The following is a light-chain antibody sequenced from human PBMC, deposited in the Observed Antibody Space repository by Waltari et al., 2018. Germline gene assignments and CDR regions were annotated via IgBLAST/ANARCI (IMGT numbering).Light chain of an antibody. J-gene: IGKJ1*01. CDR3: QKSSSTPPWT. Sequence: DIQMTQSPSSLSASVGDGVTITCRASQSISIYLNWYQQKPGKAPKLLIYAASTLYSGVPSRFSGSGSGTEFTLTISSLQPEDFATYYCQKSSSTPPWTFGQGTKVEIK. V-gene: IGKV1-39*01. CDR2: AAS. CDR1: QSISIY.